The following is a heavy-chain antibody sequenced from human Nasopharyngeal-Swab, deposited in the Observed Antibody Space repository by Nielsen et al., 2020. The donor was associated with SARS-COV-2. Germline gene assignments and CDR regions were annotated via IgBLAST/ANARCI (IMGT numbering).Heavy chain of an antibody. CDR2: IYYSGST. D-gene: IGHD3-22*01. V-gene: IGHV4-59*13. J-gene: IGHJ4*02. CDR3: ARGSGYYDSSGYSDY. Sequence: SETLSLTCTVSGGSISSYYWSWIRQPPGKGLEWIGYIYYSGSTNYNPSLKSRVTISVDTSKSQFSLKLSSVTAADTAVYYCARGSGYYDSSGYSDYWGQGTLVTVSS. CDR1: GGSISSYY.